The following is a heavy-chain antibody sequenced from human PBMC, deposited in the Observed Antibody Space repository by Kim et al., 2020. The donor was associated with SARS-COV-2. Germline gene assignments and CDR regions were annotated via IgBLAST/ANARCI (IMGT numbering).Heavy chain of an antibody. J-gene: IGHJ4*02. CDR3: ARGSGIAVAGTGGIDY. D-gene: IGHD6-19*01. V-gene: IGHV4-4*02. Sequence: SLRSRVTISVDKSKNPFSLKLSSVTAADTAVYYCARGSGIAVAGTGGIDYWGQGTLVTVSS.